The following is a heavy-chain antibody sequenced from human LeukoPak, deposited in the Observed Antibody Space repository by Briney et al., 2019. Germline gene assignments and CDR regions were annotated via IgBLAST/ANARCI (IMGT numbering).Heavy chain of an antibody. CDR2: ISGSGGST. V-gene: IGHV3-23*01. D-gene: IGHD3-16*01. Sequence: SCKASGYTFTSYYMHWVRQAPGKGLEWVSAISGSGGSTYYADSVKGRFTISRDNSKNTLYLQMNSLRAEDTAVYYCAKDYDYVWGSPFDYWGQGTLVAVSS. J-gene: IGHJ4*02. CDR1: GYTFTSYY. CDR3: AKDYDYVWGSPFDY.